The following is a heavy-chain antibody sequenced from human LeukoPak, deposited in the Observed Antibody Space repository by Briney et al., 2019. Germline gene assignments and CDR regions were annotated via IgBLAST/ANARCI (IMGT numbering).Heavy chain of an antibody. V-gene: IGHV3-48*01. Sequence: GGSLRLSCAASGFTFDSYSFNWVRQVSGKGLEWISYINTRSSAIYYADSVKGRFTISRDNDKNSVYLQMDGLRAEDTAVYYCAGGTYYDFWNGYYTDAFDVWGQGTMVIVSS. CDR3: AGGTYYDFWNGYYTDAFDV. CDR2: INTRSSAI. J-gene: IGHJ3*01. D-gene: IGHD3/OR15-3a*01. CDR1: GFTFDSYS.